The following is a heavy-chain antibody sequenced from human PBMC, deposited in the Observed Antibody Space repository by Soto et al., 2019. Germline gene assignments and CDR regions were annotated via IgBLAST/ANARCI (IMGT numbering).Heavy chain of an antibody. CDR3: ARTYQLNAFYGMDV. CDR1: GYTFTSYG. V-gene: IGHV1-18*01. D-gene: IGHD2-2*01. J-gene: IGHJ6*02. CDR2: ISAYNGNT. Sequence: ASVKVPCKASGYTFTSYGISWVRQAPGQGLEWMGWISAYNGNTNYAQKLQGRVTMTTDTSTSTAYMELRSLRSDDTAVYYCARTYQLNAFYGMDVWGPGTTVTVSS.